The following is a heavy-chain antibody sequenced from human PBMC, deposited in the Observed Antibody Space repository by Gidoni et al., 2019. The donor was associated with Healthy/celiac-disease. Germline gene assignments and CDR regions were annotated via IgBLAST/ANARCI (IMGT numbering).Heavy chain of an antibody. CDR3: ARAKPFWGISFDY. V-gene: IGHV4-59*01. Sequence: QVQLQESGPGLVKPSETLSLTCTVSGGSISSYYWSWIRQPPGKGLEWIGYIYYSGSTNYNPSLKSRVTISVDTSKNQFSLKLSSVTAADTAVYYCARAKPFWGISFDYWGQGTLVTVSS. CDR1: GGSISSYY. CDR2: IYYSGST. J-gene: IGHJ4*02. D-gene: IGHD6-13*01.